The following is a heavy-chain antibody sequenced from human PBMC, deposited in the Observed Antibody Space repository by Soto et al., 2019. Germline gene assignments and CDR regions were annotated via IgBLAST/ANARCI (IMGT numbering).Heavy chain of an antibody. D-gene: IGHD3-10*01. CDR1: GYTFTSYG. J-gene: IGHJ6*02. CDR3: ARAGKYYYGSGSPYYYGMDV. CDR2: ISGYNGNT. Sequence: QVQLVQSGAEVKKPGASVTVYCKASGYTFTSYGVSWVRQAPGQGLEWMGWISGYNGNTTYAQKLQGRVTMTTDTSASTAYMEARSLRSDDTAGYYCARAGKYYYGSGSPYYYGMDVWGQGITVTVSS. V-gene: IGHV1-18*04.